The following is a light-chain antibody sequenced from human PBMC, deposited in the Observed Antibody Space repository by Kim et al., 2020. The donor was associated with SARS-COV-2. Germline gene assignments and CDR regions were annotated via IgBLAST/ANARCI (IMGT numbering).Light chain of an antibody. V-gene: IGKV3-20*01. CDR3: QQYGSSPLT. Sequence: SPEERATLPSSASQNVSSSYLAGYQQKPGHAPRLLIYGAASRATGIPDRFSGSGSGTDFTLTISRLEPEDFAVYYCQQYGSSPLTFGGGTKVDIK. CDR1: QNVSSSY. CDR2: GAA. J-gene: IGKJ4*01.